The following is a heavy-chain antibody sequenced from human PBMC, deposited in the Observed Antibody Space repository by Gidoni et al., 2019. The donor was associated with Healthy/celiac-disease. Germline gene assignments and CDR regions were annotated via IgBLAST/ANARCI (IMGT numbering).Heavy chain of an antibody. V-gene: IGHV4-31*03. D-gene: IGHD6-6*01. CDR3: ARGRGIAARQAFDY. Sequence: QVQLQESGPGLVKPSQTLSLTCTVSGGSLSSGGYYCSWSRQHPGKGLEWIGYSYSSGSTYYNPSLKSRVTISVDTSKNQFYLKLSSVTAADTAVYYCARGRGIAARQAFDYWGQGTLVTVSS. J-gene: IGHJ4*02. CDR1: GGSLSSGGYY. CDR2: SYSSGST.